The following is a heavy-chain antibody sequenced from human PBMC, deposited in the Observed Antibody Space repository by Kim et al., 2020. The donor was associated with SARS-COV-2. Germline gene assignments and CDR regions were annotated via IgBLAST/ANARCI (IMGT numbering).Heavy chain of an antibody. CDR3: ARGSGGTTVVTLGLGYYY. V-gene: IGHV4-34*01. Sequence: SETLSLTCAVYGGSFSGYYWSWFRQPPGKGLEWIGEINHSGSTNYNPSLKSRVTISVDTSKNQFSLKLSSVTAADTAVYYCARGSGGTTVVTLGLGYYY. J-gene: IGHJ6*01. CDR2: INHSGST. CDR1: GGSFSGYY. D-gene: IGHD4-17*01.